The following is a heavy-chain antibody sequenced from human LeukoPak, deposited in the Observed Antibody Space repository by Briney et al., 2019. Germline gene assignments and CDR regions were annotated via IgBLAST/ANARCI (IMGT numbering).Heavy chain of an antibody. CDR3: TRRYNYDSSGYYYVRDAFDI. J-gene: IGHJ3*02. Sequence: GGSLRLSCTASGFTFGDYVMSWVRQAPGKGLEWVGFIRSKAYGGTTKNAASVKGRFTISRDDSRSIAYLQMNSLKTEDTAVYYCTRRYNYDSSGYYYVRDAFDIWGQGTIVTVSS. CDR2: IRSKAYGGTT. V-gene: IGHV3-49*04. CDR1: GFTFGDYV. D-gene: IGHD3-22*01.